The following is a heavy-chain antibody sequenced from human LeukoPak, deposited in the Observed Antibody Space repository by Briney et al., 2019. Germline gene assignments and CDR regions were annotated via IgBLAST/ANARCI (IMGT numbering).Heavy chain of an antibody. CDR2: IYHSGST. J-gene: IGHJ4*02. D-gene: IGHD3-3*01. V-gene: IGHV4-4*02. CDR1: GGSISSSNW. Sequence: SETLSLTCAVSGGSISSSNWWSWIRPPPGKGLEWIGEIYHSGSTNYNPSLKSRVTISVDKSKNQFSLKLSSVTAADTAVYYCARGRLHRKSGYDYWGQGTLVTVSS. CDR3: ARGRLHRKSGYDY.